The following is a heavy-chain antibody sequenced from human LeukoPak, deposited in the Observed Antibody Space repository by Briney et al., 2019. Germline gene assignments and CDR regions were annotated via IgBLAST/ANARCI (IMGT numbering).Heavy chain of an antibody. CDR1: GGSISSYY. V-gene: IGHV4-59*08. CDR2: IYYSGST. J-gene: IGHJ4*02. CDR3: ARHEGLRLGELSFLLDY. Sequence: PSQTLSLTCTVSGGSISSYYWSWIRQPPGKGLEWIGYIYYSGSTNYNPSLKSRVTISVDTSKNQFSLKLSSVTAADTAVYYCARHEGLRLGELSFLLDYWGQGTLVTVSS. D-gene: IGHD3-16*02.